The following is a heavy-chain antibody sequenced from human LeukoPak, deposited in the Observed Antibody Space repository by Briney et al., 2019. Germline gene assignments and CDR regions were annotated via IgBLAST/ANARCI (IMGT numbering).Heavy chain of an antibody. D-gene: IGHD1-14*01. J-gene: IGHJ4*02. Sequence: GGSLSLSCAASGFTFSSYAMSWVRQAPGKGLEWVSAISGSGGSTYYADSVKGRFTISRDNSKNTLYLQMNSLRAEDTAVYYCAKDSRAVGTWDYWGQGTLVTVSS. V-gene: IGHV3-23*01. CDR2: ISGSGGST. CDR1: GFTFSSYA. CDR3: AKDSRAVGTWDY.